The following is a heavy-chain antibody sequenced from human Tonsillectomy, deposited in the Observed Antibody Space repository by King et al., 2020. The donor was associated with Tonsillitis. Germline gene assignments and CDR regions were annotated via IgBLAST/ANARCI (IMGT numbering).Heavy chain of an antibody. CDR2: ISTSGST. CDR3: ARENTVTGGRSFDI. J-gene: IGHJ3*02. D-gene: IGHD4-17*01. V-gene: IGHV4-4*07. CDR1: GGSISSNY. Sequence: VQLQESGPGLVKPSETLSLTCSVSGGSISSNYWTWIRQPAGKGLEWIGRISTSGSTNYNPSLKSRVTMSVDTSKKQFSLKLSSVTAADTPVYYCARENTVTGGRSFDIWGQGTMVTVSS.